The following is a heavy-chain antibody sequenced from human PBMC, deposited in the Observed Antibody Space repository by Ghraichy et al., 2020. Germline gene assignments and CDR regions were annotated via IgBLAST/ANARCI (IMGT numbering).Heavy chain of an antibody. Sequence: GSLRLSCAASGFTFSSYAMSWVRQAPGKGLEWVSAISGSGGSTYYADSVKGRFTISRDNSKNTLYLQMNSLRAEDTAVYYCAKVLGRQWELQLYAFDIWGQGTMVTVSS. V-gene: IGHV3-23*01. CDR3: AKVLGRQWELQLYAFDI. CDR2: ISGSGGST. J-gene: IGHJ3*02. D-gene: IGHD1-26*01. CDR1: GFTFSSYA.